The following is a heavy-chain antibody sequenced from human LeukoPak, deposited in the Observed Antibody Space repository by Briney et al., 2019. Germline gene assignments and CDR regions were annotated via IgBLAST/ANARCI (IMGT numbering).Heavy chain of an antibody. CDR3: AKAYSSSWYYGMDV. Sequence: PGGSLSLSCAASGFTFSDYYMSWIRQAPGKGLEWVSYISSSGSTIYYADSVKGRFTISRDNAKNSLYLQMNSLRAEDTAVYYCAKAYSSSWYYGMDVWGQGTTVTVSS. CDR1: GFTFSDYY. D-gene: IGHD6-13*01. CDR2: ISSSGSTI. J-gene: IGHJ6*02. V-gene: IGHV3-11*01.